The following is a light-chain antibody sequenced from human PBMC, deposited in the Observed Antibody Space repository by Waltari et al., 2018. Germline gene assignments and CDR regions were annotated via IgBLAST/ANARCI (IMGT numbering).Light chain of an antibody. CDR3: QQYNNWPPPLT. V-gene: IGKV3-15*01. CDR1: QSVSSN. CDR2: GAS. Sequence: EIVMTQSPATLSVSPGERATLSCRASQSVSSNLAWYQQKPGQAPRLLLYGASTRATGSPARFSGSGSGTEFTLTISSLQSEDFAVYYCQQYNNWPPPLTFGGGTKVEIK. J-gene: IGKJ4*01.